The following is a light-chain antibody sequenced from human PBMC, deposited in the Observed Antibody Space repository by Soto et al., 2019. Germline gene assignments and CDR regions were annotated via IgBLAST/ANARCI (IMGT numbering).Light chain of an antibody. CDR1: SNDVGGYNL. J-gene: IGLJ1*01. CDR2: EGT. V-gene: IGLV2-23*01. CDR3: CSYAGGRTYV. Sequence: QSALAQPASVSGSPGQSIIISCSGSSNDVGGYNLVSWYQHHPDKAPKVIIYEGTKRPSGLSTRFSGSKSGNTASLTISGLQAEDEADYYCCSYAGGRTYVFXSGTKLTVL.